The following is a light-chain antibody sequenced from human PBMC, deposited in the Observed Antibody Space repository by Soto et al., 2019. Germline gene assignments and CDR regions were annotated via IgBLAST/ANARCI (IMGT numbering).Light chain of an antibody. CDR2: RNN. CDR1: SSNIGSNY. CDR3: AARDDSLSGVA. V-gene: IGLV1-47*01. Sequence: QSVLTQPPSASGTPGQRVTISCSGSSSNIGSNYVYWYQQLPGTAPKLLIYRNNQRPSVVPDRFSGSKSGPSASLAISGLRSEDEADYYFAARDDSLSGVAFGGGTKLTVL. J-gene: IGLJ2*01.